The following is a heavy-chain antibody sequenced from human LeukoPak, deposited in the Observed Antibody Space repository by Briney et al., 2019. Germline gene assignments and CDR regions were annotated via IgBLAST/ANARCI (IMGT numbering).Heavy chain of an antibody. D-gene: IGHD5-24*01. CDR1: GFTFSGSA. CDR3: TRLGDGYKIDY. Sequence: GGSLRLSCAASGFTFSGSAMHWVRQASGKGLEWVGRIGSKANSYATAYAASVKGRFTISRDDSKNTAYLQMNSLKTEDTAVYYCTRLGDGYKIDYWGQGTLVTVSS. V-gene: IGHV3-73*01. J-gene: IGHJ4*02. CDR2: IGSKANSYAT.